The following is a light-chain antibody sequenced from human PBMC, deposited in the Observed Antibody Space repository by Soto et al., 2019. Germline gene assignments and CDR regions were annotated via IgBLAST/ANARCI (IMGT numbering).Light chain of an antibody. J-gene: IGLJ3*02. CDR1: SSDIGAYNY. V-gene: IGLV2-8*01. CDR2: EVS. CDR3: SSYAGSNDRWV. Sequence: QSALTQPPSASGSPGQSVTISCTGTSSDIGAYNYVSWYQQHPGKAPKLMIHEVSKRPSGVPDRFSGSKSGNTASLTVSGRQAEDEADYYCSSYAGSNDRWVFGGGTQLTVL.